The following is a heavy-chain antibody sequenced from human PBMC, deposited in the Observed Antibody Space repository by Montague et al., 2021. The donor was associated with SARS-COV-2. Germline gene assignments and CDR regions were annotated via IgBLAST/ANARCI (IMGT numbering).Heavy chain of an antibody. CDR3: ARGARQGYGYRLGPFDY. CDR2: INHSGST. CDR1: GGSFSGYY. D-gene: IGHD5-18*01. V-gene: IGHV4-34*01. Sequence: SETLSLTCAVYGGSFSGYYWNWIRQPPGKGLEWIGEINHSGSTNNNPSLKSRVTMSVDTSKNQFSLKLSSVTAADTAVYYCARGARQGYGYRLGPFDYWGQGTLVTVSS. J-gene: IGHJ4*02.